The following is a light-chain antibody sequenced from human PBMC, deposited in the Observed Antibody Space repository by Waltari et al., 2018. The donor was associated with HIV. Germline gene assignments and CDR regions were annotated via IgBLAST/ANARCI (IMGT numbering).Light chain of an antibody. Sequence: QSALTQPASVSASPDQSITISCTGTSSDVGGYHYVAWYQQHTGKAPKLMIYEVSHRPSGVSNRFSGSKSGNTASLTISGLQAEDEADYYCSSYTSSSTSHVFGAGTKVTVL. CDR1: SSDVGGYHY. J-gene: IGLJ1*01. CDR3: SSYTSSSTSHV. V-gene: IGLV2-14*01. CDR2: EVS.